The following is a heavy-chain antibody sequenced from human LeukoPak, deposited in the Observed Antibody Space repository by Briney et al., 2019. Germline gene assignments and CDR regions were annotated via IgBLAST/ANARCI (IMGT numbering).Heavy chain of an antibody. Sequence: SETLSLTCAVYGGSFSGYYWSWIRQPPGKGLEWIGRIDISGSTDYNPSLNSRVTISVDASKNQFSLNLSSVTAADTAVYYCAKSNGYGLVDIWGQGTMVTVSS. V-gene: IGHV4-34*01. CDR3: AKSNGYGLVDI. D-gene: IGHD3-10*01. CDR2: IDISGST. J-gene: IGHJ3*02. CDR1: GGSFSGYY.